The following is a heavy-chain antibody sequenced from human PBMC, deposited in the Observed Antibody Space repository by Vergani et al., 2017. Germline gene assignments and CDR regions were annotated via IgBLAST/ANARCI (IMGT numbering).Heavy chain of an antibody. D-gene: IGHD6-19*01. Sequence: QVQLVQSGAEVKKPGASVKVSCKASGYTFTGYYMHWVRQAPGQGLEWMGWINPNSGGTNYAQKFQGRVTMTRDTSISTAYMELSSLRSEDTAVYYCARAYSSGWPIYYYYYMDVWGKGTTVTVSS. CDR2: INPNSGGT. J-gene: IGHJ6*03. V-gene: IGHV1-2*02. CDR3: ARAYSSGWPIYYYYYMDV. CDR1: GYTFTGYY.